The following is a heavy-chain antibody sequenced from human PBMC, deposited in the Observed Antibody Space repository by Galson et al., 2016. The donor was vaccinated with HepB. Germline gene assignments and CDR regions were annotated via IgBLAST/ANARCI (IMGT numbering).Heavy chain of an antibody. D-gene: IGHD3-10*01. J-gene: IGHJ3*02. V-gene: IGHV5-51*01. CDR1: GDNFATYW. CDR2: IYPSDSDT. CDR3: TRRAVRGLITRHAFEI. Sequence: QSGAEVKKPGESLKISCKGSGDNFATYWIGWVRQVPGKGLEWMGLIYPSDSDTKYSPSFQGQVTISADRSISTAYLQWESLRASDTARYSCTRRAVRGLITRHAFEIWGQGTMVTVSS.